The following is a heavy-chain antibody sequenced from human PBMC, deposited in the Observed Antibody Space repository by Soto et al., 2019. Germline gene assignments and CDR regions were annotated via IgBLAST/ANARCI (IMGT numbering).Heavy chain of an antibody. V-gene: IGHV4-34*01. CDR2: SKHSGST. CDR1: GGSFSGYY. CDR3: ARFPPHYRTRRAGWLDT. D-gene: IGHD6-19*01. J-gene: IGHJ5*02. Sequence: SETLSLTCAVYGGSFSGYYWSWIRQPPGKGLEWIGESKHSGSTNYNPALKSRVTISVDTSKNQFSLKLSSVTAADTAAYYCARFPPHYRTRRAGWLDTWGQGPLVTV.